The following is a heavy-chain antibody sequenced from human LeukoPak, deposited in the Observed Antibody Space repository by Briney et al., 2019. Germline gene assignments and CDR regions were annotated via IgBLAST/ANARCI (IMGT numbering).Heavy chain of an antibody. Sequence: GGSLRLSCAASGFTFSSYWMSWVRQAPGKGLEWVANIKQDGSEKYYVDSVKGRFTISRDNAKNSLYLQMNSLRAEDTAVYYCARDINPTRFDLLLWFGHNHYYYYGMDVWGQGTTVTVSS. CDR2: IKQDGSEK. CDR1: GFTFSSYW. CDR3: ARDINPTRFDLLLWFGHNHYYYYGMDV. J-gene: IGHJ6*02. V-gene: IGHV3-7*01. D-gene: IGHD3-10*01.